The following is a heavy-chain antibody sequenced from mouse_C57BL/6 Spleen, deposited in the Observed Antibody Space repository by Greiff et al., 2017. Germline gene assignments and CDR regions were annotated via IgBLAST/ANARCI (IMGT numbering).Heavy chain of an antibody. V-gene: IGHV1-64*01. J-gene: IGHJ3*01. CDR2: IHPNSGST. Sequence: VQLQQPGAELVKPGASVKLSCKASGYTFTSYWMHWVKQRPGQGLEWIGMIHPNSGSTNYNEKFKSKATLAVDKSSSTAYMQLSSLTSEDSAVYYCARDRSNYGGGFAYWGQGTLVTVSA. CDR1: GYTFTSYW. D-gene: IGHD2-5*01. CDR3: ARDRSNYGGGFAY.